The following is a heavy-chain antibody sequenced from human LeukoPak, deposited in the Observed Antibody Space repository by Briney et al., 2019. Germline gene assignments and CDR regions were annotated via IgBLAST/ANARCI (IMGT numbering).Heavy chain of an antibody. CDR1: GFSFSNHY. Sequence: GGSLRLSCAASGFSFSNHYMRWVRQAPGKGLEWVANINEDGSNKWHLGSVKGRFTVSRDNARNALYLQMNSLRVEDTAVYYCTRVIVAVPGYFDYFDFWGQGALVTVSS. J-gene: IGHJ4*02. CDR3: TRVIVAVPGYFDYFDF. V-gene: IGHV3-7*01. D-gene: IGHD6-19*01. CDR2: INEDGSNK.